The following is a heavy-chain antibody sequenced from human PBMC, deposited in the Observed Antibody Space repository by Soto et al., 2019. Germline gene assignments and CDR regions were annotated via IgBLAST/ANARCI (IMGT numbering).Heavy chain of an antibody. CDR1: GGSINSDGYY. CDR2: IHYSGNT. Sequence: QVQLQESGPGLVKPSQTLSLTCTVSGGSINSDGYYWSWIRQHPGKGLEWIGYIHYSGNTYYNPSLKSRFTISIDTSKNQFSLQLSSVTVADTAVYFCARDSLDSSGNFMRHPDAFDVWGQGTGVAVSS. D-gene: IGHD3-22*01. CDR3: ARDSLDSSGNFMRHPDAFDV. V-gene: IGHV4-31*03. J-gene: IGHJ3*01.